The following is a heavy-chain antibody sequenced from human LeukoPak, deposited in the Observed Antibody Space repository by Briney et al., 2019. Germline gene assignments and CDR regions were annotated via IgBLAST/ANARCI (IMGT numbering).Heavy chain of an antibody. V-gene: IGHV1-18*01. Sequence: ASVKVSCKASGYTFTSYGISWVRQAPGQGLEWMGWISAYNGNTNYAQKLQGRVTMTTDTSTSTAYMELRSLRSDDTAVYYCARGRLNMITFGGVIAPPDYWGQGTLVTVSS. CDR3: ARGRLNMITFGGVIAPPDY. J-gene: IGHJ4*02. CDR1: GYTFTSYG. D-gene: IGHD3-16*02. CDR2: ISAYNGNT.